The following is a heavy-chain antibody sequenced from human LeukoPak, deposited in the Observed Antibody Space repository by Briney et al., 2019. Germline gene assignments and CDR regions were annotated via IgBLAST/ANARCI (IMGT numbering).Heavy chain of an antibody. J-gene: IGHJ4*02. Sequence: GGFLRLSCAASGFTFSSYSMNWVRQAPGKGLEWVSSISSSSSYIYYADSVKGRFTISRDNAKNSLYLQMNSLRAEDTAVYYCARDPSGGEAHWGQGTLVTVSS. CDR2: ISSSSSYI. CDR3: ARDPSGGEAH. CDR1: GFTFSSYS. D-gene: IGHD2-21*01. V-gene: IGHV3-21*01.